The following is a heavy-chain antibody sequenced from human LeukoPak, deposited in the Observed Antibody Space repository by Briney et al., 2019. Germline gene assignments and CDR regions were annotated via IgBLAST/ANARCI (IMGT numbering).Heavy chain of an antibody. V-gene: IGHV1-8*01. CDR1: GYTFTSYD. D-gene: IGHD5-24*01. CDR3: ARTCGDGYLGYYYYGMDV. CDR2: MNPNSGNT. J-gene: IGHJ6*02. Sequence: ASVKVSCKASGYTFTSYDINWVRQATGQGLEWMGWMNPNSGNTGYAQKFQGRVTMTRNTSISTAYMELSSLRSEDTAVYYCARTCGDGYLGYYYYGMDVWGQGTTVTVSS.